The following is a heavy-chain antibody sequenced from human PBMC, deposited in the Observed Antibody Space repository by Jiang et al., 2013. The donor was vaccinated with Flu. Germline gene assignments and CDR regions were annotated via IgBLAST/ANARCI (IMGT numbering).Heavy chain of an antibody. Sequence: GSGLVKPSETLSLTCTVSGGSISSYYWSWIRQPPGKGLEWIGYIYYSGSTNYNPSLKSRVTISVDTSKNQFSLKLSSVTAADTAVYYCARSLVGATRIDYWGQGTLVTVSS. CDR1: GGSISSYY. J-gene: IGHJ4*02. CDR3: ARSLVGATRIDY. CDR2: IYYSGST. D-gene: IGHD1-26*01. V-gene: IGHV4-59*01.